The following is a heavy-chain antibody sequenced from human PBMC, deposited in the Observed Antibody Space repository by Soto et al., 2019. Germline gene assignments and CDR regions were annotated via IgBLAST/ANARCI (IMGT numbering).Heavy chain of an antibody. CDR3: ARRYGGNFDY. D-gene: IGHD3-16*01. V-gene: IGHV4-59*01. CDR1: GGSISSYY. CDR2: IYYSGST. Sequence: QVQLQESGPGLVKPSETLSLTCTVSGGSISSYYWSWIRQPPGKGLEWIGYIYYSGSTNYNPSLKIGASIPXDTSKNQFSLKLSSVTAADTAVYYCARRYGGNFDYWGQGTLVTVSS. J-gene: IGHJ4*02.